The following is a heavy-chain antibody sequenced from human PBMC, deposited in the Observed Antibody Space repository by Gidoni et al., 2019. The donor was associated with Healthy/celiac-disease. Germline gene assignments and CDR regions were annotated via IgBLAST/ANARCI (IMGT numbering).Heavy chain of an antibody. CDR1: GFPFGDYA. D-gene: IGHD2-15*01. CDR2: IRSKAYGGTT. J-gene: IGHJ4*02. Sequence: EVQLVESGGGLVQPGRSLRLSCTASGFPFGDYAMSWFRQAPGKGLEWVGFIRSKAYGGTTEYAASVKGRFTISRDDSKSIAYLQMNSLKTEDTAVYYCTRAVVVVAATQYFDYWGQGTLVTVSS. CDR3: TRAVVVVAATQYFDY. V-gene: IGHV3-49*03.